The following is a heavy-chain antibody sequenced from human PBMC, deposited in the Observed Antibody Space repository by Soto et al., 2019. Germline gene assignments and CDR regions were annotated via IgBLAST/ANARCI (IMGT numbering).Heavy chain of an antibody. CDR1: VFTVSNNY. Sequence: PRGSLLVSCAASVFTVSNNYMSWVRQAPGGGLEWVSILYDATTTYYADSVQGRFTISRDNSKNTMYLQMNSLRADDTAVYYCARTAVNVRYKDTFDIWGQGTLVTVSS. V-gene: IGHV3-53*01. D-gene: IGHD3-10*02. J-gene: IGHJ3*02. CDR3: ARTAVNVRYKDTFDI. CDR2: LYDATTT.